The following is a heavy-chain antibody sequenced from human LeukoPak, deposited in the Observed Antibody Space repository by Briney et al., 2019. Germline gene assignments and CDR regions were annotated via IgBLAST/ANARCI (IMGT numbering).Heavy chain of an antibody. CDR3: ARRSRNGLDAFDI. D-gene: IGHD1-14*01. J-gene: IGHJ3*02. V-gene: IGHV1-2*02. Sequence: GASVKVSCKASAYTFTGYYLHWVRQAPGQGLEWMGWIDPNNGDTKYAQQYQGRVTMTRDRYISTAYTELGRLTSDDPAVYYCARRSRNGLDAFDIWGQGTMVTVSS. CDR2: IDPNNGDT. CDR1: AYTFTGYY.